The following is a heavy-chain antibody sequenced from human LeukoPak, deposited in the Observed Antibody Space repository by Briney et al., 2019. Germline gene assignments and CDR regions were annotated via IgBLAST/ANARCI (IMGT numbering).Heavy chain of an antibody. CDR2: ISAYNGDT. D-gene: IGHD3-10*01. J-gene: IGHJ4*02. CDR3: ARDTALIITPGGPDY. CDR1: GYIFASYG. Sequence: GASVKVPCKASGYIFASYGISWVRQAPGQGLEWMGWISAYNGDTKYAQNLQGRVTLTTDTSTGTAYMELRSLTSDDTALYYCARDTALIITPGGPDYWGRGTLITVSS. V-gene: IGHV1-18*01.